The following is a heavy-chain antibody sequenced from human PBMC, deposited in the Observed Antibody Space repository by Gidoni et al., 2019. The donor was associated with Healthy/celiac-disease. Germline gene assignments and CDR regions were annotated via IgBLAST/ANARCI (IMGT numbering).Heavy chain of an antibody. D-gene: IGHD3-10*01. V-gene: IGHV5-51*01. Sequence: EVQLVQSGAEVKKPGESLKISCKGSGYSFTSYWIGWVRQMPGKGLEWMGIIYPGDSDTRYSPSFQGQVTISADKSISTAYLQWSSLKASDTARDYCARLESGSITMVQGTVNWFDPWGQGTLVTVSS. CDR1: GYSFTSYW. CDR2: IYPGDSDT. CDR3: ARLESGSITMVQGTVNWFDP. J-gene: IGHJ5*02.